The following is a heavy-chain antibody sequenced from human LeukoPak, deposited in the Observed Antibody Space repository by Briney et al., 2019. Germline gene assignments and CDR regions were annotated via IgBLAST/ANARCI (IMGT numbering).Heavy chain of an antibody. Sequence: GGSLRLSCAASGFIFSGDDMNWVRQAPGTGLDWVSGITGGGDNTFYADSVKGRFTISRDNSENTVYLQMNSLGAEDTAIYYCAIVSWSGYHSWGQGSLVTVSS. V-gene: IGHV3-23*01. J-gene: IGHJ4*02. CDR1: GFIFSGDD. CDR2: ITGGGDNT. CDR3: AIVSWSGYHS. D-gene: IGHD3-3*01.